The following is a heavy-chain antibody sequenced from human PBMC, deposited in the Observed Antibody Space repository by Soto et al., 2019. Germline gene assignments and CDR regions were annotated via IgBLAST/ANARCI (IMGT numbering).Heavy chain of an antibody. J-gene: IGHJ4*02. CDR2: ISYDGSNK. Sequence: VGSLRLSCAASGFTFSTYGMHWVRQAPGKGLEWVAVISYDGSNKYYADSVKGRFTISRDNSKNTLYLQINSLRAEDTAVYYCAKDHHCSGGACPFDYWGQGTLVTVSS. D-gene: IGHD2-15*01. CDR1: GFTFSTYG. CDR3: AKDHHCSGGACPFDY. V-gene: IGHV3-30*18.